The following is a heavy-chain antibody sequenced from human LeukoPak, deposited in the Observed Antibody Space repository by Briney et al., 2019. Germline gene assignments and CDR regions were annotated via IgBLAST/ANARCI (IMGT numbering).Heavy chain of an antibody. J-gene: IGHJ6*04. CDR2: IYYSGST. CDR1: GGSISSYY. D-gene: IGHD3-3*01. Sequence: PSETLSLTCTVSGGSISSYYWSWIRQPPGKGLEWIGYIYYSGSTNYNPSLKSRVTISEDTSKNQFSLKLSSVTAADTAVYYCARGASDYDFWSGTSDVWGKGTTVTVSS. V-gene: IGHV4-59*01. CDR3: ARGASDYDFWSGTSDV.